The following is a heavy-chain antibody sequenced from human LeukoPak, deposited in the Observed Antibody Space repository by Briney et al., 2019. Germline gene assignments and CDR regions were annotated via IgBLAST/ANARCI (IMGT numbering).Heavy chain of an antibody. V-gene: IGHV3-33*06. CDR1: GFTVSSYG. CDR2: IWYDGSNK. J-gene: IGHJ5*02. Sequence: GGSLRLSCAASGFTVSSYGMRWVRQAPGKGLEWVAVIWYDGSNKYYADSVKGRSTISRDHSKKPLYLQMNRLGAEDKAVYYCAKDIRSSWYEVGLADHWGQGTRVTVSS. D-gene: IGHD6-13*01. CDR3: AKDIRSSWYEVGLADH.